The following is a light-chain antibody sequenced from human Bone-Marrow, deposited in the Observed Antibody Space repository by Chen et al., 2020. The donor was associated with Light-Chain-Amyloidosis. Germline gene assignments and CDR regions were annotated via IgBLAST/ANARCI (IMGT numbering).Light chain of an antibody. J-gene: IGLJ1*01. Sequence: QSALTQPASVSGSPGQSLTISCTGTSGDVGTYNYVSWYQQPPGKAPKVMIYAVSNRPSGVSNRFSGSKSGNTASLTISGLQAEDEADYYCSSFTSSSSYVFGPGTKVTVL. CDR3: SSFTSSSSYV. CDR2: AVS. CDR1: SGDVGTYNY. V-gene: IGLV2-14*01.